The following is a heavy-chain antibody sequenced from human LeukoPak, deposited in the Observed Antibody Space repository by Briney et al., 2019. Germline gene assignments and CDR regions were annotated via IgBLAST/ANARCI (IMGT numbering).Heavy chain of an antibody. D-gene: IGHD1-1*01. Sequence: PSETLSLTCTVSGVSISSYYWSWIRQSPDKGLEWIGYLTPSGSTNYSPSLKSRVTISVDTSKNQFSLKLSSVTAADTAVYYCAREPSTYNWNDEFDYWGQGTLVTVSS. J-gene: IGHJ4*02. CDR3: AREPSTYNWNDEFDY. CDR1: GVSISSYY. V-gene: IGHV4-4*08. CDR2: LTPSGST.